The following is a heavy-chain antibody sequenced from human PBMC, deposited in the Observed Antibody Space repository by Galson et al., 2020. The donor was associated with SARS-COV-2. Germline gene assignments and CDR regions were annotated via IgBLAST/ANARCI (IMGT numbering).Heavy chain of an antibody. V-gene: IGHV4-59*01. CDR1: GGSISSYY. J-gene: IGHJ3*02. Sequence: ASEILSLTCTVTGGSISSYYWSWIRQPPGKGLEWIGYIYYSGSTNYNPSLKSRVTISVDTSKNQFSLKLSSVTAADTAVYYCARGLRYFDWLVASAINDAFDI. CDR3: ARGLRYFDWLVASAINDAFDI. D-gene: IGHD3-9*01. CDR2: IYYSGST.